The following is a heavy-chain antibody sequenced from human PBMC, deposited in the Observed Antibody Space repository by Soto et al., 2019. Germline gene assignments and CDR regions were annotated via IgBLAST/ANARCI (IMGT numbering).Heavy chain of an antibody. CDR2: TFWDDDK. D-gene: IGHD5-18*01. Sequence: SGPTLVNPTETLTLTCTVSGVSLRDARMGVGWIRQPPGKALEWLALTFWDDDKRYSPSLKTRLSITKDTSKNQVFLTMTNMDPVDTGTYYCVYRRPATATWFDPWGQGILVTVSS. CDR1: GVSLRDARMG. V-gene: IGHV2-5*02. CDR3: VYRRPATATWFDP. J-gene: IGHJ5*02.